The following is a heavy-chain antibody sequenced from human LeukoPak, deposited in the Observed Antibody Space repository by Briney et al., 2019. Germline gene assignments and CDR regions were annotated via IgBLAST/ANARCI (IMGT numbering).Heavy chain of an antibody. CDR1: GFTFSSHS. CDR3: AARLTGIINAYNY. Sequence: GGSLRLSCAASGFTFSSHSMTWVRQAPGKGLEWVSSISASSNYIYYADSVKGRFTISRDNAKSSVYLQMNSLRAEDTAVYYCAARLTGIINAYNYWGQGTLVTVSS. J-gene: IGHJ4*02. D-gene: IGHD1-14*01. V-gene: IGHV3-21*01. CDR2: ISASSNYI.